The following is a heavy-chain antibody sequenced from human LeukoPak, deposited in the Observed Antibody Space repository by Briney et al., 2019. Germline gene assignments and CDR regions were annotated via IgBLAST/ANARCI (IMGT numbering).Heavy chain of an antibody. Sequence: GGSLRLSCAASGFTFSSYSMNWVRQAPGKGLEWVSYISSSSSTIYYADSVKGRLTISRDNAKNSLYLQMNSLRAEDTAVYYCSKDLTSDFGGDLDPWGQGTLVTVSS. V-gene: IGHV3-48*01. CDR2: ISSSSSTI. J-gene: IGHJ5*02. D-gene: IGHD3-10*01. CDR1: GFTFSSYS. CDR3: SKDLTSDFGGDLDP.